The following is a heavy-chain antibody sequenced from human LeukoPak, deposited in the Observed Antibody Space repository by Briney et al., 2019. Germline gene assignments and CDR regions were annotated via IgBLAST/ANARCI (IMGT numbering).Heavy chain of an antibody. D-gene: IGHD6-13*01. J-gene: IGHJ4*02. V-gene: IGHV3-23*01. Sequence: PGGSLRLSCAASGFTFSSYAMSWVRQAPGKGLEWVSAISGSGGSTYYADSVKGRFTIPRDNSKNTLYLQVNSLRAEDTAVYYCAKGTGRNSSIAASGTWGQGTLVTVSS. CDR1: GFTFSSYA. CDR3: AKGTGRNSSIAASGT. CDR2: ISGSGGST.